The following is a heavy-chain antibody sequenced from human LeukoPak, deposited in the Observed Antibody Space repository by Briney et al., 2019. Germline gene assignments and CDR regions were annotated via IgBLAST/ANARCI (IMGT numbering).Heavy chain of an antibody. CDR2: INPNSGGT. Sequence: ASVKVSCEASGYTFTGYDMHWVRQAPGQGLEWMGWINPNSGGTNYAQKFQGWVTMTRDTSISTAYMELSRLRSDDTAVYYCARGYCSSTSCNQYYYGMDVWGKGTTVTVSS. V-gene: IGHV1-2*04. CDR1: GYTFTGYD. J-gene: IGHJ6*04. CDR3: ARGYCSSTSCNQYYYGMDV. D-gene: IGHD2-2*01.